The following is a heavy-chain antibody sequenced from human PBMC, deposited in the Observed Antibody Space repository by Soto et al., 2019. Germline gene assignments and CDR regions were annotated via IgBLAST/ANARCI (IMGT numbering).Heavy chain of an antibody. J-gene: IGHJ5*02. CDR2: ISGSGGST. CDR1: GVTFSSYA. D-gene: IGHD3-3*01. CDR3: AQDRVIFGVVIISGAP. Sequence: GSLRLSCGAAGVTFSSYAMSWVRQAPGKGLEWVSAISGSGGSTYYADSVKGRFTISRDNSKNTLYLQMNSLRAEDTAVYYCAQDRVIFGVVIISGAPWGQGTLVTVSS. V-gene: IGHV3-23*01.